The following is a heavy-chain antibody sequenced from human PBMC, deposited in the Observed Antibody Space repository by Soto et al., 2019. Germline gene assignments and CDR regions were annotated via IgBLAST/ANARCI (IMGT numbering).Heavy chain of an antibody. CDR1: GYTFTGYY. CDR3: AREYYDFWSGYYPFDY. CDR2: INPNSGGT. V-gene: IGHV1-2*04. J-gene: IGHJ4*02. D-gene: IGHD3-3*01. Sequence: GASVKVSCKASGYTFTGYYMHWVRQAPGQGLEWMGWINPNSGGTNYAQKFQGWVTMTRDTSISTAYMELSRLRSDDTAVFYCAREYYDFWSGYYPFDYCGQGTLVTVSS.